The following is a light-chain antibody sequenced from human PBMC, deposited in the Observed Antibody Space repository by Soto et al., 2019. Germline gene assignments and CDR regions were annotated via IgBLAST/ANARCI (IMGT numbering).Light chain of an antibody. V-gene: IGKV3-11*01. J-gene: IGKJ4*01. CDR3: QQRSNWPLT. CDR2: DAS. Sequence: EIVLTQSPGTLSLSPGERATLSFMASQSVSSYLAWYQQKPGQAPRLLIYDASNRATGIPARFSGSGSGADFTLTISSLEPEDFAVYYCQQRSNWPLTFGGGTQV. CDR1: QSVSSY.